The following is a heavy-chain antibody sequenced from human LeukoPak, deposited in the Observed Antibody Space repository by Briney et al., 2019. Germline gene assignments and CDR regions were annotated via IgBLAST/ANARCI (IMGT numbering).Heavy chain of an antibody. CDR2: INPNSGGT. D-gene: IGHD4-17*01. V-gene: IGHV1-2*02. CDR3: ARGGPFIYYGDYGQSGGGNWFDP. CDR1: GYTFTGYY. Sequence: ASVKVSCKASGYTFTGYYMHWVRQAPGQGLEWMGWINPNSGGTNYAQKFQGRVTMTRDTSISTAYMELSRLRSDDTAVYYCARGGPFIYYGDYGQSGGGNWFDPWGQGTLVTVSS. J-gene: IGHJ5*02.